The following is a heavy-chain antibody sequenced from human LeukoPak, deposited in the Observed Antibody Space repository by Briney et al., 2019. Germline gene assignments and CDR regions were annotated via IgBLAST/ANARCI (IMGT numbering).Heavy chain of an antibody. J-gene: IGHJ6*04. CDR3: AREGWFGELLSSRGMDV. V-gene: IGHV3-33*01. CDR1: GFTFSSYG. Sequence: GGSLRLSCAASGFTFSSYGMHWVRQAPGKGLEWVAVIWYDGSNKYYADSVKGRFTISRDNSKNTLYLQMNSLRAEDTAVYYCAREGWFGELLSSRGMDVWGRGTTVTVSS. CDR2: IWYDGSNK. D-gene: IGHD3-10*01.